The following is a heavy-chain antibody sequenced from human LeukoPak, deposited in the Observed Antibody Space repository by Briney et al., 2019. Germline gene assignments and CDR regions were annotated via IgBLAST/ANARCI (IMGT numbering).Heavy chain of an antibody. CDR3: ARDPPAVLIDTYG. V-gene: IGHV3-66*01. Sequence: GGSLRLSCTASRFIVTNNYINWVRQAPGKGLEWVSLVYSGGSTYYADSVKGRFTISRDNSKNMVYLQMNSLRAEDTAMYYCARDPPAVLIDTYGWGQGTLVTVSS. D-gene: IGHD2-8*01. CDR2: VYSGGST. CDR1: RFIVTNNY. J-gene: IGHJ4*02.